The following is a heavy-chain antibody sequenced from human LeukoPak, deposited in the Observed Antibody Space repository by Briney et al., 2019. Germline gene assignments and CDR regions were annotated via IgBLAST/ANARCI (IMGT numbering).Heavy chain of an antibody. CDR3: ARETGARITMVRGTQHGGAFDI. Sequence: PSETLSLTCTVSGGSISSSSYYWGWIRQPPGKGLEWIGSIYYSGSTYYNTSLKSRVTISVDTSKNQFSLKLSSVTAADTAVYYCARETGARITMVRGTQHGGAFDIWGQGTMVTVSS. CDR2: IYYSGST. V-gene: IGHV4-39*07. D-gene: IGHD3-10*01. CDR1: GGSISSSSYY. J-gene: IGHJ3*02.